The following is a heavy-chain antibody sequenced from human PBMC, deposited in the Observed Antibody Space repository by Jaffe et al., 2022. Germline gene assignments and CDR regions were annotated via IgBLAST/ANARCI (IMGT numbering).Heavy chain of an antibody. V-gene: IGHV4-38-2*02. J-gene: IGHJ4*02. D-gene: IGHD3-9*01. Sequence: QVQLQESGPGLVKPSETLSLTCAVSGYSISSGYYWGWIRQPPGKGLEWIGSIYHSGSTYYNPSLKSRVTISVDTSKNQFSLKLSSVTAADTAVYYCARDVHDILTGYYNFDYWGQGTLVTVSS. CDR3: ARDVHDILTGYYNFDY. CDR2: IYHSGST. CDR1: GYSISSGYY.